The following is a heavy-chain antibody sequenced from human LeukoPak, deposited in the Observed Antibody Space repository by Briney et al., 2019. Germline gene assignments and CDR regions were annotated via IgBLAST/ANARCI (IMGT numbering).Heavy chain of an antibody. J-gene: IGHJ6*03. CDR1: GGSISSYY. V-gene: IGHV4-59*01. D-gene: IGHD2-2*01. CDR3: ARVAPLVVPAAIRNYYYYMDV. CDR2: IYYSGST. Sequence: SETLSLTCTVSGGSISSYYWSWIRQPPGKGLEWIGYIYYSGSTNYNPSLKSRVTISVDTSKNQFSLKLSSVTAADTAVYYCARVAPLVVPAAIRNYYYYMDVWGKGTTVTVSS.